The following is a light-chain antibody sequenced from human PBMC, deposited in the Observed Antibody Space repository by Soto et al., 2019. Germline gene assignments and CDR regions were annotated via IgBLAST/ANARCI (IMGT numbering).Light chain of an antibody. CDR1: LGIANY. V-gene: IGKV1-27*01. J-gene: IGKJ1*01. CDR2: GAS. Sequence: DIQISLCAPSVSASVGDRVTMSCWASLGIANYVLWYQQRPGKGPKLLIYGASSLLSGVPSRFSGSGSGTDFTLTISSLQPEDVGTYYCQKYNSAMWTFGHVTNVDIK. CDR3: QKYNSAMWT.